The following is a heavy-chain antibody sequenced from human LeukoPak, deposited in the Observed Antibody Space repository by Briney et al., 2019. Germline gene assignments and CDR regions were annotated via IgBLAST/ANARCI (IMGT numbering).Heavy chain of an antibody. CDR2: IYYSGST. D-gene: IGHD4-11*01. J-gene: IGHJ5*02. V-gene: IGHV4-38-2*01. Sequence: PSETLSLTCDVSGYSINSDYYWAWNRQPPGKGLEWIGSIYYSGSTHYNPSLKSRVTVSVDTSKNQISLKLSSVTAADTAVYYCATNKTTVTTTPRYNWFDPWGQGTLVTVSS. CDR3: ATNKTTVTTTPRYNWFDP. CDR1: GYSINSDYY.